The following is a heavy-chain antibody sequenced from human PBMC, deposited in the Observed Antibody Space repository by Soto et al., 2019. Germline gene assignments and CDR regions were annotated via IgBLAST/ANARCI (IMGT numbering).Heavy chain of an antibody. CDR1: GYTFTGYY. CDR2: INPNSGGT. CDR3: ARDHVQGGDIVTNWFDP. Sequence: ASVKVSCKASGYTFTGYYMHWVRQAPGQGLEWMGWINPNSGGTNYAQKFQGRVTMTRDTSISTVYMELSRLRSDDTAVYYCARDHVQGGDIVTNWFDPWGQGTLVTVSS. V-gene: IGHV1-2*02. J-gene: IGHJ5*02. D-gene: IGHD5-12*01.